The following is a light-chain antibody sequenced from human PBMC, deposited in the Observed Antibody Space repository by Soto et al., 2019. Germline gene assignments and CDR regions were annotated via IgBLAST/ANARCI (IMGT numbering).Light chain of an antibody. V-gene: IGLV2-8*01. J-gene: IGLJ3*02. CDR2: EVS. Sequence: QSVLTQPPSASGSPGQSVTISCTGTSSDVGGYNYVSWYQQHPGKAPKLMIYEVSKRPSGVPDRFSGSKSGIMASLTVSGLQAEDEADYYCSSYAGNNNLVFGGGTKLTVL. CDR3: SSYAGNNNLV. CDR1: SSDVGGYNY.